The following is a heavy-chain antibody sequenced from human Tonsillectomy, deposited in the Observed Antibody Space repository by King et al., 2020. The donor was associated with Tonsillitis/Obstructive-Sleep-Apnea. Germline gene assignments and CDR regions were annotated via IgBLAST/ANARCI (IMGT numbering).Heavy chain of an antibody. CDR2: ISGSGGST. CDR3: AKDFRHVLRFLEWLLSYFDY. D-gene: IGHD3-3*01. J-gene: IGHJ4*02. Sequence: QLVQSGGGLVQPGGSLRLSCAASGFTFSSYAMSWVRQAPGKGLEWVSAISGSGGSTYYADSVGGRFTISRDNSKNTLYLQMNSLRAEDTAVYYCAKDFRHVLRFLEWLLSYFDYWGQGTLVTVSS. CDR1: GFTFSSYA. V-gene: IGHV3-23*04.